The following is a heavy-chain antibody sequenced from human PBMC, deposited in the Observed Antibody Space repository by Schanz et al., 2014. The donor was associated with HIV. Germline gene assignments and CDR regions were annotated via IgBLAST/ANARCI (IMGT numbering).Heavy chain of an antibody. J-gene: IGHJ4*02. Sequence: QVQLVESGGGVVQPGWSLRLSCVGSGFTFNSYGMHWVRQSPGKGLEWMAIISYDGSKKYYADSVKGRFTISRDNSKTTLYVELNSLSPEDTAVYYCAKDGSRKVRFLEGPGYYLDHWGQGALVTVSS. CDR1: GFTFNSYG. D-gene: IGHD3-3*01. CDR3: AKDGSRKVRFLEGPGYYLDH. CDR2: ISYDGSKK. V-gene: IGHV3-30*18.